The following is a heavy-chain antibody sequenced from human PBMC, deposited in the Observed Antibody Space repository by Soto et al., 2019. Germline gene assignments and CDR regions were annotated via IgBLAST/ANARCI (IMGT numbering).Heavy chain of an antibody. CDR2: ISSSSRAI. Sequence: SLRLSCAASGFTFSTYNMNWVRQAPGKGLEWVSYISSSSRAIYYADSVKGRFTISRDNAKNSLYLQMNSLRDEDTAVCYCARVPLTCGGDCYIADYWGQGTLVTVS. CDR3: ARVPLTCGGDCYIADY. D-gene: IGHD2-21*02. CDR1: GFTFSTYN. J-gene: IGHJ4*02. V-gene: IGHV3-48*02.